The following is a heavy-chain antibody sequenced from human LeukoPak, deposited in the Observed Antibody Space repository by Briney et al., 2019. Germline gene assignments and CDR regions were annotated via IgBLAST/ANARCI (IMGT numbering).Heavy chain of an antibody. CDR3: ARVYCTNGVCLRGYYYYMDV. V-gene: IGHV4-61*09. J-gene: IGHJ6*03. CDR2: IYTSGST. D-gene: IGHD2-8*01. CDR1: GGSISSGRYY. Sequence: SETLSLTCTVSGGSISSGRYYWSWIRQPAGKGLEWIGHIYTSGSTNYNPSLKSRVTISIDTSKNQFSLKLSSVTAADTAVYYCARVYCTNGVCLRGYYYYMDVWGKGTTVTVSS.